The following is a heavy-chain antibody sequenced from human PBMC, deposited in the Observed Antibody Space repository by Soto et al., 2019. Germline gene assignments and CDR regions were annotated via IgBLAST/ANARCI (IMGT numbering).Heavy chain of an antibody. J-gene: IGHJ4*02. V-gene: IGHV1-46*01. CDR2: INPSGGSA. CDR1: GYSFISHY. Sequence: QVQLVQSGAEVTRPGASVKVSCKASGYSFISHYIHWVRQAPGQGLEWMGVINPSGGSATLAQNFQDRVTMTRDTYTTTVYMELSSMRSEDAAVDYCARDYLSSKLCLSYFDFWGQGTLVTVSS. D-gene: IGHD2-2*01. CDR3: ARDYLSSKLCLSYFDF.